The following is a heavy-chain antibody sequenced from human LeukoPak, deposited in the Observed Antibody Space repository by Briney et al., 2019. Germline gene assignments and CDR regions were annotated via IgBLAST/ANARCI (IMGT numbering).Heavy chain of an antibody. CDR3: ARAGGWDFSDSRGYHNAAFDI. CDR1: GYTFTDYY. CDR2: INPSSGGT. V-gene: IGHV1-2*02. Sequence: ASVKVSCKASGYTFTDYYMHWVRQAPGQGLEWMGWINPSSGGTNYAQKFQGRVTVTRDTSISTAYMDLSRLRYDDTAGDYGARAGGWDFSDSRGYHNAAFDIWGQGTMVTVSS. J-gene: IGHJ3*02. D-gene: IGHD3-22*01.